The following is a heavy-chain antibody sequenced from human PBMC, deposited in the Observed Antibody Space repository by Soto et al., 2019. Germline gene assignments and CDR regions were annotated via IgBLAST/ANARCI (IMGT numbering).Heavy chain of an antibody. CDR1: GGSISSGDYY. J-gene: IGHJ4*02. CDR3: ARVIPVGYCSGGSCYSSDSLDY. V-gene: IGHV4-30-4*01. CDR2: IYYSGST. Sequence: SETLSLTCTFSGGSISSGDYYWSWIRQPPGKGLEWIGYIYYSGSTYYNPSLKSRVTVSVDTSKNQFSLKLSSVTAADTAVYYCARVIPVGYCSGGSCYSSDSLDYWGQGTLVTVSS. D-gene: IGHD2-15*01.